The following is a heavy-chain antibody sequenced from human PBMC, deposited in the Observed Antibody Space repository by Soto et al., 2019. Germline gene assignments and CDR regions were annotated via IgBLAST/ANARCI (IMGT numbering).Heavy chain of an antibody. Sequence: EVQLEESGGGLVQPGGSLRLSCAASGFTFRSYWMTWLRQAPGKGLEWVANINQDGGVQFYADSVKGRFTISRDSAKNSVYLQMNSLRVEDTAVFYCASGRALDYWGQGTLVTVSS. J-gene: IGHJ4*02. CDR1: GFTFRSYW. D-gene: IGHD1-26*01. CDR3: ASGRALDY. V-gene: IGHV3-7*01. CDR2: INQDGGVQ.